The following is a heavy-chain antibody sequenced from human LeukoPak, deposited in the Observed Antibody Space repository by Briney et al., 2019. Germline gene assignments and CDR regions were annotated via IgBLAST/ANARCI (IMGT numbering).Heavy chain of an antibody. J-gene: IGHJ4*02. CDR3: ARDPDGGNTLDY. D-gene: IGHD4-23*01. Sequence: GGSLRLSCAASGFTYSNYWMHWVRQAPGKGLVWVSRISSDESITSYADSVKGRFTISRDNAKNTLFLQMNSLGAEDTAVYYCARDPDGGNTLDYWGQGTLVTVSS. CDR1: GFTYSNYW. V-gene: IGHV3-74*01. CDR2: ISSDESIT.